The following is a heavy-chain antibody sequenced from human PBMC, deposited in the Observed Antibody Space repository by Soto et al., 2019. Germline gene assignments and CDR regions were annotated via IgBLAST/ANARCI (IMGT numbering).Heavy chain of an antibody. J-gene: IGHJ4*02. V-gene: IGHV3-48*02. CDR3: ASDRANYYNDY. D-gene: IGHD1-7*01. CDR1: GFTFSSYS. Sequence: GGSLRLSCAASGFTFSSYSMNWVRQAPGKGLEWVSYISISSSTIYSADSMKGRFTISRDNAKNSLYLQMNSLSDEDTAVYYSASDRANYYNDYWGQGTLVTVSS. CDR2: ISISSSTI.